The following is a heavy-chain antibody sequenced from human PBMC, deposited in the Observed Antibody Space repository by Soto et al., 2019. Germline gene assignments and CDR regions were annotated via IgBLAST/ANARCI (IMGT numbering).Heavy chain of an antibody. CDR1: GYTFTGYY. Sequence: ASVKVSCKASGYTFTGYYMHWVRQAPGQGLEWMGWINPNSGGTNYAQKFQGWVTMTRDTSISTAYMELSRLRSDDTAVYYCARDGHEGDPTSPDAFDIWGQGTMVTVS. D-gene: IGHD2-21*02. CDR2: INPNSGGT. V-gene: IGHV1-2*04. CDR3: ARDGHEGDPTSPDAFDI. J-gene: IGHJ3*02.